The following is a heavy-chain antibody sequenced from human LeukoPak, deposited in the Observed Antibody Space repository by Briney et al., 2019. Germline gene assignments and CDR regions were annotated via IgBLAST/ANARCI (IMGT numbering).Heavy chain of an antibody. CDR2: IYHSGST. CDR1: GYSISSGYY. CDR3: ASSGYSSSWYQKGFWFDP. J-gene: IGHJ5*02. V-gene: IGHV4-38-2*02. D-gene: IGHD6-13*01. Sequence: MPSQTLSLTCTVSGYSISSGYYWGWIRQPPGQGLEWIGSIYHSGSTYYNPSLKSRVTISVDTSKNQFSLKLSSVTAADTAVYYCASSGYSSSWYQKGFWFDPWGQGTLVTVSS.